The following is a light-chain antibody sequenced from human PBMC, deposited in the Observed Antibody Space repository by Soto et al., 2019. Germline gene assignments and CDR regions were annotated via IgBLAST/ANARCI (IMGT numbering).Light chain of an antibody. CDR1: SSYIGNNY. CDR2: YNN. V-gene: IGLV1-51*01. J-gene: IGLJ2*01. Sequence: QAVLTQPPSVSAAPGQTVTISCSGSSSYIGNNYVSWYQQLPGTAPKLLIYYNNKRPSGIPDRFSGSKSGTSATLGITGLPTGDEADYYCGTWDSSLSAVVFGGGTKVTVL. CDR3: GTWDSSLSAVV.